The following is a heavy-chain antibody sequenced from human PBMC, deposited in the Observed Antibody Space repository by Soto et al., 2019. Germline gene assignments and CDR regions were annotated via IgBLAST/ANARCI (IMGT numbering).Heavy chain of an antibody. CDR2: ISAYNGNT. V-gene: IGHV1-18*01. CDR3: ARDSATLVPGV. Sequence: QVQLVQSGAEVKKPGASVKVSCKASGYTFIRNGISWVRQAPGQGLEWMGWISAYNGNTEYAQKFQGRVTMTTDTPTSTAYMELRTLRSDDTAVYYCARDSATLVPGVWGQGTTVTVSS. J-gene: IGHJ6*02. D-gene: IGHD1-26*01. CDR1: GYTFIRNG.